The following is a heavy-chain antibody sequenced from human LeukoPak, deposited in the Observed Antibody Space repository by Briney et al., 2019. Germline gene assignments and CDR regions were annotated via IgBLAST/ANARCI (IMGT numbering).Heavy chain of an antibody. V-gene: IGHV4-39*07. J-gene: IGHJ4*02. Sequence: PSETLSLTCTVSGGSISSSSYYWGWIRQPPGKGLEWIGSIYYSGSTYYNPSLKSRVTISVDTSKNQFSLKLSSVTAADTAVYYCAQGEGSFDYWGQGTLVTVSS. CDR3: AQGEGSFDY. D-gene: IGHD3-10*01. CDR2: IYYSGST. CDR1: GGSISSSSYY.